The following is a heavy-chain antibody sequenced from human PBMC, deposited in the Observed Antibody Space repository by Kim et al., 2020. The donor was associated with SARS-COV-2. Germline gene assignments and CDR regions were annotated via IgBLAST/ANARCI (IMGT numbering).Heavy chain of an antibody. CDR2: INSDGSST. Sequence: GGSLRLSCAASGFTFSSYWMHWVRQAPGKGLVWVSRINSDGSSTSYADSVKGRFTISRDNAKNTLYLQMNSLRAEDTAVYYRASGSGWYPLPFDYWGQGTLVTVAS. V-gene: IGHV3-74*01. J-gene: IGHJ4*02. CDR1: GFTFSSYW. CDR3: ASGSGWYPLPFDY. D-gene: IGHD6-19*01.